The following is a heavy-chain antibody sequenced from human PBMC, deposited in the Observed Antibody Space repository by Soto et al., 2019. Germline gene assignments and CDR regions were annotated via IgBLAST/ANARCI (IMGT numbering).Heavy chain of an antibody. V-gene: IGHV1-18*01. CDR2: VSAYNGNT. Sequence: PSVKVSCKASGYTFTSYGISWERQAPGQGLEWMGWVSAYNGNTNYAQKLQGRVTMTTDTSTSTAYMKLRSLRCDDPAGYYCATVSTRFGELLNFDYWVQGTLVTVSS. J-gene: IGHJ4*02. CDR3: ATVSTRFGELLNFDY. CDR1: GYTFTSYG. D-gene: IGHD3-10*01.